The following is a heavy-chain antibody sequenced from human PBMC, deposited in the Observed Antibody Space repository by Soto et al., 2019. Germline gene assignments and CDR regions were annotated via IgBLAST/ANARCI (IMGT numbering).Heavy chain of an antibody. J-gene: IGHJ3*02. CDR3: ARVFFGSSFFYDEFRRDGFDI. CDR2: INHSWNT. D-gene: IGHD3-3*01. V-gene: IGHV4-4*02. Sequence: SETLSLTCAVSSGSISGNNWWSWVRQPPGKGLEWIGEINHSWNTNYNPSLKSRVTISVDKSKNQFSLKLSSVTAADTAVYYCARVFFGSSFFYDEFRRDGFDIWGQGTMVPVSS. CDR1: SGSISGNNW.